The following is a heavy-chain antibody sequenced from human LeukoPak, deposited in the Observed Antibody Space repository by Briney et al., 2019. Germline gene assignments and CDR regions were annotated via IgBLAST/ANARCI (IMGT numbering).Heavy chain of an antibody. V-gene: IGHV1-2*02. D-gene: IGHD5-24*01. CDR3: ARGRNIEMTTMSGGSDY. CDR2: HNPNSGDT. Sequence: ASVKVSCEASGYTFTGSYLHWVRQAPGQGLEWMGWHNPNSGDTNYAQKFQGRVSMTRDSSISTAYMDLSDLRSDDTAVYSCARGRNIEMTTMSGGSDYWGQGTLVTVSS. CDR1: GYTFTGSY. J-gene: IGHJ4*02.